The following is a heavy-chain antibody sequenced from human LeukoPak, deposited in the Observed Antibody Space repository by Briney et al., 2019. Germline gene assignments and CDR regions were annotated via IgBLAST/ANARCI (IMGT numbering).Heavy chain of an antibody. J-gene: IGHJ6*02. CDR1: GFTFSSYA. Sequence: GGSLRLSCAASGFTFSSYAMSWARQAPGKGLEYVSAISDSGGSTYYADSVKGRFTISRDNSKNTLYLQMSSLRAEDTAVYFCVRGYSFGPYGMDVWGQGTTVTVSS. D-gene: IGHD2-15*01. V-gene: IGHV3-64D*09. CDR2: ISDSGGST. CDR3: VRGYSFGPYGMDV.